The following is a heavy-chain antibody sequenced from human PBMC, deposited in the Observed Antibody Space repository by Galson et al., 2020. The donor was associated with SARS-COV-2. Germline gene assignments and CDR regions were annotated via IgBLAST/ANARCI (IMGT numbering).Heavy chain of an antibody. CDR2: IYPGDSDT. CDR1: GYSFTSFW. J-gene: IGHJ6*02. V-gene: IGHV5-51*01. CDR3: ARRCPHQGVAPDDFWSGSYHSYMDV. D-gene: IGHD3-3*01. Sequence: GESLKISCKGSGYSFTSFWIGWVRQMPGKGLEWMGIIYPGDSDTTYSPSFQGQVTISVDASINTAYLQWSSLKASDTARYYCARRCPHQGVAPDDFWSGSYHSYMDVWGQGTTVTVSS.